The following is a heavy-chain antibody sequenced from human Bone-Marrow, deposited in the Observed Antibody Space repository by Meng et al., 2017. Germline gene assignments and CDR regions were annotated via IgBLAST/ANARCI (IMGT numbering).Heavy chain of an antibody. CDR1: GGSISSGNHY. CDR3: ASLYGDSSVWYLDL. V-gene: IGHV4-31*03. CDR2: IYYSGST. D-gene: IGHD4-17*01. Sequence: QVQLQESGPRLVKPSQTLSLTCTVSGGSISSGNHYWSWIRQHPGKGLEYIGYIYYSGSTYYNPSLKSRVIISVDTSKNQFSLRLNSVTAADTAVYYCASLYGDSSVWYLDLWGRGTLVTVSS. J-gene: IGHJ2*01.